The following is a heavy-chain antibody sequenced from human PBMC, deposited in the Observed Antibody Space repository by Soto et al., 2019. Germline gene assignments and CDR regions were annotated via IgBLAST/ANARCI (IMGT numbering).Heavy chain of an antibody. V-gene: IGHV4-34*01. CDR2: INHSGST. J-gene: IGHJ4*02. D-gene: IGHD4-17*01. CDR3: ARGVRGMTTVSPFDN. Sequence: QVQLQQWGAGLLKPSETLSLTCAVYGGSFSGYYWSWIRQPPGKGLEWIGEINHSGSTNYNPSLKSRVTISVDTSTNQFSLKLSSVTAADTAVYYCARGVRGMTTVSPFDNWGQGTLVTVSS. CDR1: GGSFSGYY.